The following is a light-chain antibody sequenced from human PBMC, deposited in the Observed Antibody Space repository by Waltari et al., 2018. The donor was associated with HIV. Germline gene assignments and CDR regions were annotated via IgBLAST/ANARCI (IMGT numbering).Light chain of an antibody. CDR2: GAS. CDR3: QQYNNWPPWT. J-gene: IGKJ1*01. CDR1: ESVSSN. V-gene: IGKV3-15*01. Sequence: ETVMTQSPPTLSVSPGESATLSCRASESVSSNLAWYQQKPGQSPRLLIYGASIRPTDIPARFSGSGSGTEFTLTISNLQSEDFVVYYCQQYNNWPPWTFGQGTKVEI.